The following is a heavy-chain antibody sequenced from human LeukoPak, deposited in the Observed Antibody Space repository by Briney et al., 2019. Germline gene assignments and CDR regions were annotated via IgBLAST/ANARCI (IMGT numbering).Heavy chain of an antibody. V-gene: IGHV3-23*01. J-gene: IGHJ4*02. CDR1: GFTFSSYA. Sequence: GGSLRLSCAASGFTFSSYAMTWVRQAPGKGLEWVSGISGSGGSTYYADSVKGRFTISRDNSKNTLFLQMNSLRAEDTAVHYCAKETKVVITTLSDYWGQGTLVTVSS. CDR2: ISGSGGST. D-gene: IGHD3-22*01. CDR3: AKETKVVITTLSDY.